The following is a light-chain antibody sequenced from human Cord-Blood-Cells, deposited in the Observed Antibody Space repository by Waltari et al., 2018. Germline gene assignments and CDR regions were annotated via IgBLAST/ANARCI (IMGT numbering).Light chain of an antibody. J-gene: IGLJ3*02. V-gene: IGLV2-11*01. CDR1: SRDVGGSNW. CDR3: CSYAGSWV. Sequence: QSALTQPRSVYGSPGQSVPLSCAGTSRDVGGSNWVSWYQQHPGKAPKLMIYDFSKRPSGVPDRFSGSKSGNTASLTISGLQAEDEADYYCCSYAGSWVFGGGTKLTVL. CDR2: DFS.